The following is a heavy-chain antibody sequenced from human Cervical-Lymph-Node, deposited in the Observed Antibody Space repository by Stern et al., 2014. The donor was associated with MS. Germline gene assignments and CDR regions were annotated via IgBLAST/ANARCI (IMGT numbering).Heavy chain of an antibody. J-gene: IGHJ4*02. CDR3: ARDEHSLGS. CDR1: GSFFGDPY. Sequence: VQLVESGGGLVKPGGSLRLSCASSGSFFGDPYMTWIRQAPGQGLEWVSYISGSGSTTYYADSGKGRFTISRDNAKNSLYLQMNGLRAEDTAVYYCARDEHSLGSWGQGTLVTVSS. CDR2: ISGSGSTT. V-gene: IGHV3-11*01. D-gene: IGHD2-15*01.